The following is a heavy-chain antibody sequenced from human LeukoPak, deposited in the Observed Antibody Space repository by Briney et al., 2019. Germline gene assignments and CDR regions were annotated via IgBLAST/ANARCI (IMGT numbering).Heavy chain of an antibody. V-gene: IGHV5-51*01. CDR1: GYSFTSYW. J-gene: IGHJ5*02. CDR3: ARIPTYYDFWSGYYTWYNWFDP. CDR2: IYPGDSDT. Sequence: RGESLKISCKGSGYSFTSYWIGWVRQMPGKGLEWMGIIYPGDSDTRYSPSFQGQVIISADKSISTAYLQWSSLKASDTAMYYCARIPTYYDFWSGYYTWYNWFDPWGQGTLVTVSS. D-gene: IGHD3-3*01.